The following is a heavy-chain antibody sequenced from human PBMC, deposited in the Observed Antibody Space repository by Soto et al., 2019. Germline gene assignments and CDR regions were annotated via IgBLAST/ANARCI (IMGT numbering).Heavy chain of an antibody. J-gene: IGHJ4*02. CDR3: ASSSGWYAGTFDY. CDR2: IYYSGST. Sequence: SETLSLTCTVSGGSISSGDYYWSWIRQPPGKGLEWIGYIYYSGSTYYNPSLKSRVTISVDTSKNQFSLKLSSVTAADTAVYYCASSSGWYAGTFDYWGQGTLVTVSS. CDR1: GGSISSGDYY. V-gene: IGHV4-30-4*01. D-gene: IGHD6-19*01.